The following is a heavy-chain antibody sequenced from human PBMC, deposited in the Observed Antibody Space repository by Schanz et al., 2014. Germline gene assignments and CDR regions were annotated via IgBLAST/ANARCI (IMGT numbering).Heavy chain of an antibody. Sequence: EVQLLESGGGLVQPGGSLRLSCAASGFTFSSYAMSWVRQAPGKGLEWVSGISGSGGSTYYADSVKGRFTISRDNSKNTLYLQMNSLRAEDTAVYYCAKGMGYCSGGTCYDCYYYGLDVWGQGTTGTVSS. J-gene: IGHJ6*02. CDR1: GFTFSSYA. CDR3: AKGMGYCSGGTCYDCYYYGLDV. CDR2: ISGSGGST. V-gene: IGHV3-23*01. D-gene: IGHD2-15*01.